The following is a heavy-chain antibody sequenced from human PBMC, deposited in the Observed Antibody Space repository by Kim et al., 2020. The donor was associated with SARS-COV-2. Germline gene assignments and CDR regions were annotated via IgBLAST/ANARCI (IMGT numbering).Heavy chain of an antibody. CDR1: GGSISSSNYY. V-gene: IGHV4-39*01. CDR2: ICYSGNT. J-gene: IGHJ3*02. CDR3: ARTIAGRPEAFDI. D-gene: IGHD6-6*01. Sequence: SETLSLTCTVSGGSISSSNYYWGWIRQPPGKGLEWIGYICYSGNTYYNPSLKSRVTVSVDTSKNQFSLKLSSVTAADTAVYYCARTIAGRPEAFDIWGQGTMVTVSS.